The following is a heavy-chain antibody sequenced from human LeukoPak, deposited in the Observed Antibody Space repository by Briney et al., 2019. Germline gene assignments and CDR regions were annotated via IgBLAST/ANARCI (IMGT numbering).Heavy chain of an antibody. Sequence: ASVKVSCKASGYTFTSYDINWVRQATGQGLEWMGWMNPNSGNTGYAQKFQGRVTITRNTSISTAYMELSSLRSEDTAVYYCASPLAGTIDAFDIWGQGTVVTVSS. CDR3: ASPLAGTIDAFDI. V-gene: IGHV1-8*03. CDR1: GYTFTSYD. J-gene: IGHJ3*02. CDR2: MNPNSGNT. D-gene: IGHD6-19*01.